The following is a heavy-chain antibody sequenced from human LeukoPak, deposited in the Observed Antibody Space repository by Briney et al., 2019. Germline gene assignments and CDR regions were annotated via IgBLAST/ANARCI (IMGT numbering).Heavy chain of an antibody. CDR3: ASPGFWTGYR. CDR2: INHSGST. D-gene: IGHD3/OR15-3a*01. Sequence: SETLSLTCAVYGGSFSGYYWSWIRQSPGKGLEWIGEINHSGSTNYNPSLKSRVTISVDTSKNQFSLKLSSVTAADTAVYYCASPGFWTGYRWGQGTLVTVSS. V-gene: IGHV4-34*01. CDR1: GGSFSGYY. J-gene: IGHJ4*02.